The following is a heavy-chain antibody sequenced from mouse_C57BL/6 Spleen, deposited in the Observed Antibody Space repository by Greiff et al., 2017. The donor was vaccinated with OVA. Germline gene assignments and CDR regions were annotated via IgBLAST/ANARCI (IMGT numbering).Heavy chain of an antibody. D-gene: IGHD1-1*01. Sequence: QVQLQQPGAELVQPGASVKLSCKASGYTFTSSWMHWVKQRPGQGLEWIGMSHPNSGSTNYNEKFKSKTTLTVDQSSSTAYMQLSSLTSEDSAGYCCARSPYGSSEYWGKGTTLTVAS. CDR1: GYTFTSSW. V-gene: IGHV1-64*01. CDR3: ARSPYGSSEY. J-gene: IGHJ2*01. CDR2: SHPNSGST.